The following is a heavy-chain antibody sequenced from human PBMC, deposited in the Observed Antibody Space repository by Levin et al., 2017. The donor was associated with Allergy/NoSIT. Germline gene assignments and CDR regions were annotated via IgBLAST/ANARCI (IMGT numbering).Heavy chain of an antibody. D-gene: IGHD6-13*01. V-gene: IGHV3-53*01. CDR3: ARVDSSSRYLFDY. CDR1: GFTVSSNY. Sequence: GESLKISCAASGFTVSSNYMSWVRQAPGKGLEWVSDIYSGGSTYYADSVKGRFTISRDNSKNTLYLQMNSLRAEYTAVYYCARVDSSSRYLFDYWGQGTLVTVSS. CDR2: IYSGGST. J-gene: IGHJ4*02.